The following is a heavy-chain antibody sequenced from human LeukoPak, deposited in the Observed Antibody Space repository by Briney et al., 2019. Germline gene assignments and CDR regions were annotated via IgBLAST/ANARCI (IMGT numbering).Heavy chain of an antibody. CDR2: INPNSGGT. CDR3: ARGGDGYNLPFDY. D-gene: IGHD5-24*01. Sequence: GASVKVSCKASGYTFTGYYMHWVRQAPGQGLEWMGRINPNSGGTNSAQKFQGRVTMTRDTSISTAYMKLSRLRSDDTAVYYCARGGDGYNLPFDYWGQGTLVTVSS. V-gene: IGHV1-2*06. J-gene: IGHJ4*02. CDR1: GYTFTGYY.